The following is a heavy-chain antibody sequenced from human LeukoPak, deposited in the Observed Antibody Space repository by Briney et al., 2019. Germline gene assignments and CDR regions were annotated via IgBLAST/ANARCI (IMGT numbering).Heavy chain of an antibody. Sequence: SVKVSCKASGGTFSSYAISWVRQAPGQGLEWMGGIIPIFGTANYAQKFQGRVTITADESTSTAYMELSSLRSEDTAVYYCARDEYHDFWSGYIKNWGQGTLVTVSS. J-gene: IGHJ4*02. D-gene: IGHD3-3*01. V-gene: IGHV1-69*13. CDR3: ARDEYHDFWSGYIKN. CDR2: IIPIFGTA. CDR1: GGTFSSYA.